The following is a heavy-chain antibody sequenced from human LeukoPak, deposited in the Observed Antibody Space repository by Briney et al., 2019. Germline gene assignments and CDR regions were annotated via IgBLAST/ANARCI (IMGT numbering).Heavy chain of an antibody. V-gene: IGHV3-23*01. J-gene: IGHJ4*02. D-gene: IGHD5-18*01. CDR2: ISGSGGST. Sequence: PGGSLRLSCAASGFTVSSNYMSWVRQAPGKGLEWVSAISGSGGSTYYADSVKGRFTISRDNSKNTLYLQMNSLRAEDTAVYYCAKRHEYSYGYKDYWGQGTLVTVSS. CDR3: AKRHEYSYGYKDY. CDR1: GFTVSSNY.